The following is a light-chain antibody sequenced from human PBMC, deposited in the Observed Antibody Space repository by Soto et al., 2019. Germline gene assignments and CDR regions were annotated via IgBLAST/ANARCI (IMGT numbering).Light chain of an antibody. V-gene: IGLV1-44*01. CDR2: RNT. Sequence: QSVLTQPPSASGTPGQRVTISCSGSTFNIGSDTVNWYQQLPGTAPKLLIYRNTQRPSGVPDRFSGSKSGASASLAISGLQSEDEADYYCASWDDSLDVVVFGGGTQLTVL. CDR3: ASWDDSLDVVV. J-gene: IGLJ2*01. CDR1: TFNIGSDT.